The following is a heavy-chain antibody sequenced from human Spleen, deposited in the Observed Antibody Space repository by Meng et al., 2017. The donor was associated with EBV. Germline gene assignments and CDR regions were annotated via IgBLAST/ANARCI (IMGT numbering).Heavy chain of an antibody. CDR1: GGSSSGYYW. J-gene: IGHJ4*02. CDR3: ARGRGGYYIFDY. Sequence: QVQLQGSGPGLVKPSGTLSLPCTGSGGSSSGYYWYSWVRQPPGKGLEWIGEIYHSGRTNYNPSLKSRATISADKSETQFSLNLKSVTAADTAVYYCARGRGGYYIFDYWGQGTLVTVSS. D-gene: IGHD3-22*01. V-gene: IGHV4-4*02. CDR2: IYHSGRT.